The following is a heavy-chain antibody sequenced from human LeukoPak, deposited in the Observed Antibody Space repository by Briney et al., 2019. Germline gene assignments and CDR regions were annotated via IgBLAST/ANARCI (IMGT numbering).Heavy chain of an antibody. CDR3: ARAVLGYSWVYDY. CDR1: GFTFNNYI. CDR2: ISSGSGTM. V-gene: IGHV3-48*02. J-gene: IGHJ4*02. D-gene: IGHD5-18*01. Sequence: PGGSLRLSCAASGFTFNNYIMTWVRQAPGRGLEWVSYISSGSGTMYYADSVKGRFTTSRDNAKKSLYLQMNSLRDEDTAVYYCARAVLGYSWVYDYRGQGTLVTVSS.